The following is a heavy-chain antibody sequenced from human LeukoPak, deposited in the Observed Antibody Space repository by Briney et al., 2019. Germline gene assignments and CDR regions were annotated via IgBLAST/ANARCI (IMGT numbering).Heavy chain of an antibody. CDR1: GGSIISYY. V-gene: IGHV4-59*08. Sequence: SSETLSLTCTVSGGSIISYYWSWIRQPPGKRLEWIGYIYYSGSTNYNPSLKSRVTISVDTSKNQFSLKLSSVTAADTAVYYCARHYGDYVNAKDAFDIWGQGTMVTVSS. CDR2: IYYSGST. J-gene: IGHJ3*02. CDR3: ARHYGDYVNAKDAFDI. D-gene: IGHD4-17*01.